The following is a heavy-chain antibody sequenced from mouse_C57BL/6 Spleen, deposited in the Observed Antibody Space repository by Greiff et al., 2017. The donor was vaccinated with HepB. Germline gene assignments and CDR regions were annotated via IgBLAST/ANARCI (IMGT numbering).Heavy chain of an antibody. V-gene: IGHV5-17*01. D-gene: IGHD4-1*01. Sequence: EVQWVESGGGLVKPGGSLKLSCAAPGFTFSDYGMHWVRQAPEKGLEWVAYISSGSSTIYYADTVKGRFTISRDNAKNTLFLQMTSLRSEDTAMYYCAKGGTLYAMDYWGQGTSVTVSS. CDR1: GFTFSDYG. CDR3: AKGGTLYAMDY. J-gene: IGHJ4*01. CDR2: ISSGSSTI.